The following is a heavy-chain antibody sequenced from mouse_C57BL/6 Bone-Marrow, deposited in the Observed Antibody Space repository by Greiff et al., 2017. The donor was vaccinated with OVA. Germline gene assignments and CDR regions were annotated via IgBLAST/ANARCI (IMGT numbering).Heavy chain of an antibody. CDR1: GYTFTSYN. V-gene: IGHV1-12*01. Sequence: QVQLKESGAELVRPGASVTMSCKASGYTFTSYNMHWVKQTPRQGLEWIGAIYPGNGDTSYNQKFKGKATLTVDKSSSTAYMQLSSLTSEDSAVYFCARSSYYSNGYAMDYWGKGTSVTVSS. CDR3: ARSSYYSNGYAMDY. CDR2: IYPGNGDT. J-gene: IGHJ4*01. D-gene: IGHD2-5*01.